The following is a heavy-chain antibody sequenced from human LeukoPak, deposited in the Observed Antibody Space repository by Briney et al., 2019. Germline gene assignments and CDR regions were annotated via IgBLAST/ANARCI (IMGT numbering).Heavy chain of an antibody. CDR3: ARLNSGYEDYYFDD. Sequence: SETLSLTCTVSGGPLTRSLSYWGWIRRPPGQGLEWIGNIYYTGSTDYSPSFESRAAMSVDTSKNQFSLQLRSVTAADTAVYYCARLNSGYEDYYFDDWGQGTLVTVST. V-gene: IGHV4-39*01. CDR1: GGPLTRSLSY. D-gene: IGHD5-12*01. CDR2: IYYTGST. J-gene: IGHJ4*02.